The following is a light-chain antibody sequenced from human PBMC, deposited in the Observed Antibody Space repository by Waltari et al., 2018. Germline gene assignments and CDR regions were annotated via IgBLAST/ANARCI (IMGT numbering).Light chain of an antibody. CDR3: QSADSIGTYVV. J-gene: IGLJ2*01. CDR1: ELPKQY. CDR2: KDS. Sequence: SYELTQPPSVSVSPGQTARLTCSGDELPKQYASWYQQKPGQDPVLVIYKDSERTSGIPERFSGSSSGTTVTLTISGVQAEDEADYYCQSADSIGTYVVFGGGTKLTVL. V-gene: IGLV3-25*03.